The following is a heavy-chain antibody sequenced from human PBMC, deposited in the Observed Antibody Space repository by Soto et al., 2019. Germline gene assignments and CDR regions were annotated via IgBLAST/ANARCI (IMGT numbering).Heavy chain of an antibody. D-gene: IGHD2-21*02. J-gene: IGHJ4*02. CDR3: ARDPGDRTFEN. CDR1: GYTFTAYY. Sequence: WASVKVSCKASGYTFTAYYIHWVRQAPGQGLEWMGWINPDSGDTSYAKKFQGRVTMTRDTSFGPAYMELSSLRSDDTAIYYCARDPGDRTFENWGQGTLVTVSS. V-gene: IGHV1-2*02. CDR2: INPDSGDT.